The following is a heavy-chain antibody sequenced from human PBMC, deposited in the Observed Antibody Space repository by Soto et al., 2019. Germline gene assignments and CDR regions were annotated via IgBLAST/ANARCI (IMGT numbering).Heavy chain of an antibody. CDR3: ARPLRDRNYYYGMAV. Sequence: QVQLVQSGAEMQQPVASVRVSCKASGGTFSKYAFSWVRQAPGQGLEWLGGTIPMFGTPNYAQKFQGRVAISADESTATVYMELSSLRSEDTAVYFCARPLRDRNYYYGMAVWGQGTTVTVSS. CDR2: TIPMFGTP. J-gene: IGHJ6*02. V-gene: IGHV1-69*01. D-gene: IGHD3-22*01. CDR1: GGTFSKYA.